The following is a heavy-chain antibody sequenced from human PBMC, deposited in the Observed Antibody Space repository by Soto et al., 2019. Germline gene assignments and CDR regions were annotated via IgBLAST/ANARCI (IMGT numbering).Heavy chain of an antibody. CDR1: GGSFSGYY. CDR3: ARGLGLGEYYDSSGFFDY. J-gene: IGHJ4*02. D-gene: IGHD3-22*01. V-gene: IGHV4-34*01. CDR2: INHSGST. Sequence: PSETLSLTCAVYGGSFSGYYWSWIRQPPGKGLEWIGEINHSGSTNYNPSLKSRVTISVDTSKNQFSLKLSSVTAADTAVYYCARGLGLGEYYDSSGFFDYWGQGTLVTVSS.